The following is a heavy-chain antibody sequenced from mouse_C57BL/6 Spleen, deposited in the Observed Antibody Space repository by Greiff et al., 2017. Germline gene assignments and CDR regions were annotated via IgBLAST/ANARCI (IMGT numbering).Heavy chain of an antibody. CDR1: GFNIKDDY. D-gene: IGHD3-1*01. Sequence: DVQLQESGAELVRPGASVKLSCTASGFNIKDDYMHWVKQRPEQGLEWIGWIDPENGDTEYASKFQGKATITADTSSNTAYLQLSSLTSEDTAVYYCTTSRGGTSAWFAYWGQGTLVTVSA. J-gene: IGHJ3*01. CDR3: TTSRGGTSAWFAY. CDR2: IDPENGDT. V-gene: IGHV14-4*01.